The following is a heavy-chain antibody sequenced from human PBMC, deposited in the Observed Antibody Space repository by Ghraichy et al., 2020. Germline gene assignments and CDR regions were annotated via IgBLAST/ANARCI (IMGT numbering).Heavy chain of an antibody. CDR3: ARVTRKCGGDCYSRPWFDP. D-gene: IGHD2-21*02. V-gene: IGHV4-38-2*01. J-gene: IGHJ5*02. Sequence: SETLSLSCAVSGYAISNDYYWGWIRQPPGKGLEWIGSIYNTGSTYYNPSLKSRVTISIDTSKNHFSLKLSSVTAADTAVYYCARVTRKCGGDCYSRPWFDPWGQGTLVTVSS. CDR1: GYAISNDYY. CDR2: IYNTGST.